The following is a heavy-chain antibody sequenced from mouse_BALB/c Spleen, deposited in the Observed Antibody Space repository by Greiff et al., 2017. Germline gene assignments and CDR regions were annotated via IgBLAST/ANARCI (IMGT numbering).Heavy chain of an antibody. CDR3: AKFPYGNYEAWFAY. CDR1: GYSITSDYA. Sequence: EVKLLESGPGLVKPSQSLSLTCTVTGYSITSDYAWNWIRQFPGNKLEWMGYISYSGSTSYNPSLKSRISITRDTSKNQFFLQLNSVTTEDTATYYCAKFPYGNYEAWFAYWGQGTLVTVSA. J-gene: IGHJ3*01. CDR2: ISYSGST. D-gene: IGHD2-1*01. V-gene: IGHV3-2*02.